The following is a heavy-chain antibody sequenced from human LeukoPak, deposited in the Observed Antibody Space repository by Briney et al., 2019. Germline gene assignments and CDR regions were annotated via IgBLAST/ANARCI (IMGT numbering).Heavy chain of an antibody. V-gene: IGHV4-39*02. J-gene: IGHJ4*02. D-gene: IGHD3-9*01. CDR1: GGSIESSAYY. CDR2: IYCSGST. CDR3: ARLGNRPPFDL. Sequence: KASETLSLTCTLSGGSIESSAYYWAWLRQSPGKGLEWIGTIYCSGSTYYNPSLDSRLTFSVDTSNHHFSLSLASVPASDPGLYFCARLGNRPPFDLWGQGILVTVSS.